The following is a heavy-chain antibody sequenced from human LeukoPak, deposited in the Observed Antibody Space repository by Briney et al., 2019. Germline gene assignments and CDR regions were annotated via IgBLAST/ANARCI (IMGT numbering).Heavy chain of an antibody. Sequence: SETLSLTCTVSGGSISSGDYYWSWIRQPPGKGLEWIGYIYYSGSTYYNPSLKSRVTISVDTSKNQFSLKLSSVTAADTAVYYCARERITMVRGVIGGWYFDLWGRGTLVTVSS. CDR2: IYYSGST. D-gene: IGHD3-10*01. CDR3: ARERITMVRGVIGGWYFDL. V-gene: IGHV4-30-4*01. CDR1: GGSISSGDYY. J-gene: IGHJ2*01.